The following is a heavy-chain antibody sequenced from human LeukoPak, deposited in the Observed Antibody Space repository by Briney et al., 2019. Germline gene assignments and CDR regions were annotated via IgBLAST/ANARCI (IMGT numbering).Heavy chain of an antibody. CDR3: VRGQATAWGLDY. CDR1: GFIFKDFP. V-gene: IGHV3-23*01. J-gene: IGHJ4*02. Sequence: GGSLRLSCAVSGFIFKDFPMTWVRQAPGKGLEWLSAISAGGDLTFHADSLKGRFTISRDNAKNTLYLQMNSLRAEDTALYYCVRGQATAWGLDYWGQGTLVTVSS. CDR2: ISAGGDLT. D-gene: IGHD6-13*01.